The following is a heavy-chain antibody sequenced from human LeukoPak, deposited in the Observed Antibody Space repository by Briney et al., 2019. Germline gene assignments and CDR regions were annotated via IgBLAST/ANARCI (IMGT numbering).Heavy chain of an antibody. V-gene: IGHV3-21*01. CDR3: LGIGSFDAFDI. D-gene: IGHD2-15*01. CDR1: GFTLRSYT. CDR2: IGISSNKI. J-gene: IGHJ3*02. Sequence: GGSLRLSCAASGFTLRSYTMNWVRQAPWKGLEWVSSIGISSNKIYYADSVKGRFIISRDDAKNSVYLQMNSLRAEDTAVYYCLGIGSFDAFDIWGQGTMVTVSS.